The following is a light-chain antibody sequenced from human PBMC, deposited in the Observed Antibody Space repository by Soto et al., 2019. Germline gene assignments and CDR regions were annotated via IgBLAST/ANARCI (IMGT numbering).Light chain of an antibody. CDR2: GAS. Sequence: PGERATLSCRASQGVYSLYQAWYQQKPGQAPRLLISGASSRATGIPDRFSGSGSGTDFTLTISRLEPEDFAVYYCQLYGVLQAFGGGTKVEIK. V-gene: IGKV3-20*01. J-gene: IGKJ4*01. CDR1: QGVYSLY. CDR3: QLYGVLQA.